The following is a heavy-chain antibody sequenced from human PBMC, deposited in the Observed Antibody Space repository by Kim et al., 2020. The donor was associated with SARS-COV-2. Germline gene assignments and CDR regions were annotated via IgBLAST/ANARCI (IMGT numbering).Heavy chain of an antibody. Sequence: SVKVSCKASGFTFTSSAVQWVRQARGQRLEWIGWIVVGSGNTNYAQKFQERVTITRDMSTSTAYMELSSLRSEDTAVYYCAADSPLRERFDYWGQGTLVTVSS. D-gene: IGHD1-26*01. CDR3: AADSPLRERFDY. V-gene: IGHV1-58*01. CDR1: GFTFTSSA. CDR2: IVVGSGNT. J-gene: IGHJ4*02.